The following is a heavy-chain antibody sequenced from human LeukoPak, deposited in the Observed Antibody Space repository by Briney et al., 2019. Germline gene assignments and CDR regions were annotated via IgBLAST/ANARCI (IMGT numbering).Heavy chain of an antibody. CDR2: IYYSGST. D-gene: IGHD1-26*01. CDR1: GGSISSSNYY. J-gene: IGHJ6*04. V-gene: IGHV4-61*01. Sequence: SETLSLTCTVSGGSISSSNYYWSWIRQPPGKGLEWIGYIYYSGSTNYNPSLKSRVTISVDTSKNQFSLKLSSVTAADTAVYYCARDGGSYSAWGKGTTVTISS. CDR3: ARDGGSYSA.